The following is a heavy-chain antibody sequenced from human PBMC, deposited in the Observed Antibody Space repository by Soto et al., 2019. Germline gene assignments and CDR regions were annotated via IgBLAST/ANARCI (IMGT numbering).Heavy chain of an antibody. V-gene: IGHV1-69*13. J-gene: IGHJ3*01. Sequence: SVKVSCKASGGTFSSYAISWVRQAPGQGLEWMGGIIPIFGTANYAQKFQGRVTITADESTSTAYMELSGLRSEDTAVYYCARDLEGLYYYDSSGSWGQGTMVTVSS. D-gene: IGHD3-22*01. CDR2: IIPIFGTA. CDR3: ARDLEGLYYYDSSGS. CDR1: GGTFSSYA.